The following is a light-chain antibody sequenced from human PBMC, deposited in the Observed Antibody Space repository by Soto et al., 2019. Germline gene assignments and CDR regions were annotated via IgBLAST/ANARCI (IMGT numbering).Light chain of an antibody. J-gene: IGLJ2*01. V-gene: IGLV2-8*01. Sequence: QSALTQPPSASGSPGQSVAISCTGSSSDIGAYNFVSWYRQHPGKAPKLLIFEVSQRPSGVPDRFSGSKSGNTASLIVSGLQAEDEADYYCSSYGGSNNVLFGGGTKVTVL. CDR2: EVS. CDR3: SSYGGSNNVL. CDR1: SSDIGAYNF.